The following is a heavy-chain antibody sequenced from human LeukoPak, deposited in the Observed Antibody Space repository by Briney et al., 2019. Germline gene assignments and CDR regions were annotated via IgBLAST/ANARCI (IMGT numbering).Heavy chain of an antibody. Sequence: GGSLRLSCAASGFTFSSYAMSWVRQAPGKGLEWVSAISGGGGSKYYADSVKGRFSISRDSSKSTLYLQMNSLRAEDTAVYHCAKDHPMGPFSQHWGQGTLVTVSS. D-gene: IGHD3-10*01. J-gene: IGHJ1*01. V-gene: IGHV3-23*01. CDR1: GFTFSSYA. CDR2: ISGGGGSK. CDR3: AKDHPMGPFSQH.